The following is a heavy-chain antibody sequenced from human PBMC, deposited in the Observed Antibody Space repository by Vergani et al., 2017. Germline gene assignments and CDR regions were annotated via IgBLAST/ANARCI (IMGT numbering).Heavy chain of an antibody. V-gene: IGHV4-39*07. CDR2: IYYSGST. CDR3: ARRYCSGGSCDTEFDY. J-gene: IGHJ4*02. Sequence: QLQLQESGPGLVKPSETLSLTCTVSGGSISSSSYYWGWIRQPPGKGLEWIGRIYYSGSTYYNPSLKSRVTISVDTSKNQFSLKLSSVTAADTAVYYCARRYCSGGSCDTEFDYWGQGTLVTVSS. D-gene: IGHD2-15*01. CDR1: GGSISSSSYY.